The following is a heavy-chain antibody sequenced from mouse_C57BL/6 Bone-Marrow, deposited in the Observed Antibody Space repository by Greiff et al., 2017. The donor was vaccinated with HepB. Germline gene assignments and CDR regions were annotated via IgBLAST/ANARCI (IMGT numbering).Heavy chain of an antibody. CDR1: GYTFTSYW. D-gene: IGHD2-9*01. CDR2: IDPSDSYT. Sequence: VQLQQSGAELARPGASVKLSCKASGYTFTSYWMQWVKQRPGQGLEWIGEIDPSDSYTNYNQKFKGKATLTVDTSSSTAYMQLSSLTSEDSAVYYCARAYYGYDRLAYWGQGTLVTVSA. V-gene: IGHV1-50*01. CDR3: ARAYYGYDRLAY. J-gene: IGHJ3*01.